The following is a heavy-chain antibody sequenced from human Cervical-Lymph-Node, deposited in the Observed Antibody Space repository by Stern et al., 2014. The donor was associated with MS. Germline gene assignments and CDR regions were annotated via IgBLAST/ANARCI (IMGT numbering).Heavy chain of an antibody. CDR3: ARASNDFYYGMDV. CDR1: GRTMSSHS. D-gene: IGHD2-8*01. Sequence: QVQVVQSGAEVKKPGSSVKVSCKASGRTMSSHSMSWMRQAPGRGLEWMGRIIPVVGMTNYAQSYLGRLTITADKSTHTVYMELNNLRSEDTAVYYCARASNDFYYGMDVWGQGTTVTVS. CDR2: IIPVVGMT. V-gene: IGHV1-69*02. J-gene: IGHJ6*02.